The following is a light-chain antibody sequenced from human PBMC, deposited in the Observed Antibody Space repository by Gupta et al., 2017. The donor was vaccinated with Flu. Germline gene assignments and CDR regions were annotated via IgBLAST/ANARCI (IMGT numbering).Light chain of an antibody. Sequence: SVAISCTGTSSDVGGYKYVSWYQQHPGKAPKLMIYEVSQRPSGVPDRVSGSKSGNTASLTVSGLQAEDEADDYCSSYAGNNNVVFGGGTKLTVL. CDR1: SSDVGGYKY. CDR3: SSYAGNNNVV. V-gene: IGLV2-8*01. CDR2: EVS. J-gene: IGLJ3*02.